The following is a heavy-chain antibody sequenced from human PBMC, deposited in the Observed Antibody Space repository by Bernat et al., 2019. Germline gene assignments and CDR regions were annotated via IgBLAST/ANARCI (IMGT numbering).Heavy chain of an antibody. D-gene: IGHD6-13*01. V-gene: IGHV4-39*01. CDR1: GGSISSSSYY. Sequence: QLQLQESGPGLVKPSETLSLTCTVSGGSISSSSYYWGWIRQPPGKGLEWIGSIYYSGSTYYNPSLKSRVTISVDTSKNQFSLKLSSVTAADTAVYYCARHIGTVVHGSSWYQGGYYFDYWGQGTLVTVSS. CDR3: ARHIGTVVHGSSWYQGGYYFDY. CDR2: IYYSGST. J-gene: IGHJ4*02.